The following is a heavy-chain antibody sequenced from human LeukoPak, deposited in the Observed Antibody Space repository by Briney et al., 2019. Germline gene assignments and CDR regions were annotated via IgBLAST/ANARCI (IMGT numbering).Heavy chain of an antibody. CDR3: ARSYGDLNNWFDP. CDR1: GYTFTGYY. CDR2: INPYSGGT. J-gene: IGHJ5*02. D-gene: IGHD4-17*01. V-gene: IGHV1-2*02. Sequence: ASVKVSCKASGYTFTGYYMHWVRQAPGQGLEWMGWINPYSGGTNYAQKFQGRVTMTRDTSISTAYMELSRLRSDDTAVYYCARSYGDLNNWFDPWGQGTLVTVSS.